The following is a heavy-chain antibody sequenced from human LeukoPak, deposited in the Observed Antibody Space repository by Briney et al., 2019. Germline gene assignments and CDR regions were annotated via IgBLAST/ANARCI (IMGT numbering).Heavy chain of an antibody. CDR2: IKSKTDGGTT. CDR3: TTRGTTVTRTLRFDY. V-gene: IGHV3-15*01. CDR1: GFTFSNAW. Sequence: GGSLRLSCAASGFTFSNAWMSWVRQAPGKGLEWVGRIKSKTDGGTTDYAAPVKGRFTISRDDSKNTLYLQMNSLKTEDTAVYYCTTRGTTVTRTLRFDYWGQGTLVTVSS. D-gene: IGHD4-17*01. J-gene: IGHJ4*02.